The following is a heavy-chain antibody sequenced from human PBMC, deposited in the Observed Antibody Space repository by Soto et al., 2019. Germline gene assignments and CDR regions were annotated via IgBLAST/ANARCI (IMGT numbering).Heavy chain of an antibody. D-gene: IGHD6-13*01. CDR3: AKVTKRAAAGRYEYYKYGMDV. V-gene: IGHV3-23*01. Sequence: GGSLRLSCAASGFAFSTYAMTWVRQAPGKGLEWVSVISGSGGSSYYAASVKGRFTISRDNSKNTLFLQMNGLRAEDTAVYYCAKVTKRAAAGRYEYYKYGMDVWGQGTTVTVSS. CDR2: ISGSGGSS. J-gene: IGHJ6*02. CDR1: GFAFSTYA.